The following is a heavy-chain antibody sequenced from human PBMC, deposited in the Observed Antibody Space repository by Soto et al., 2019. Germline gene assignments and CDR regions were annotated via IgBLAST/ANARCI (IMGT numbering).Heavy chain of an antibody. CDR2: INAGNGNT. J-gene: IGHJ4*02. D-gene: IGHD2-21*02. Sequence: ASGKVSCKASGYTFTSYAMNWVRHAPGQGLEWMGWINAGNGNTKYSQKFQGRVTITRDTSASTAYMELSSLRSEDTAVYYCARATSHYCGGDCYFDYWGQGTLVTVSS. CDR3: ARATSHYCGGDCYFDY. CDR1: GYTFTSYA. V-gene: IGHV1-3*01.